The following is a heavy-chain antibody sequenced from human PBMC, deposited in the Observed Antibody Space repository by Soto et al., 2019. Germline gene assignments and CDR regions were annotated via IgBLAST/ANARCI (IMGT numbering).Heavy chain of an antibody. CDR1: GFTFRNYA. V-gene: IGHV3-23*01. D-gene: IGHD3-10*01. CDR3: AKDRGIIRVRGISYYYYAPDV. J-gene: IGHJ6*02. CDR2: ITGNGDRI. Sequence: GGSLRLSCAVSGFTFRNYALSWVRQAPGKGLEWVSSITGNGDRIDYADSVKGRFIISRDNSRDTLHLQMNSLRAGDTAVYYCAKDRGIIRVRGISYYYYAPDVWGQGTTVT.